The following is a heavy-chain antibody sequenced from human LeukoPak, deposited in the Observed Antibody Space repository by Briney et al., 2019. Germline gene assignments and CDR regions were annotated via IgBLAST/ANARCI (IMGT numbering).Heavy chain of an antibody. V-gene: IGHV1-69*02. Sequence: GASVKVSCKASGGTFSSYTISWLRQAPGQGLEWMGRIIPILGIANYAQKFQGRVTITADKSTSTAYMELSSLRSEDTAVYYCARYYGGNSSLDYWGQGTLVTVSS. J-gene: IGHJ4*02. CDR2: IIPILGIA. D-gene: IGHD4-23*01. CDR1: GGTFSSYT. CDR3: ARYYGGNSSLDY.